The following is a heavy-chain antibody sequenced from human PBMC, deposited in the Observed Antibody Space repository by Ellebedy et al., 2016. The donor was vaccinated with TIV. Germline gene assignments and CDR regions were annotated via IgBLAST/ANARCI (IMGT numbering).Heavy chain of an antibody. CDR3: ASDYGGSGAFDI. CDR1: GFTFSGSS. Sequence: GESLKISXAASGFTFSGSSMHWVRQASGKGLEWVGRISNKANYYATVYAASVKGRFSISRDDSNSTAYLQMNSLKTEDTAVYYCASDYGGSGAFDIWGQGTMVTVSS. V-gene: IGHV3-73*01. J-gene: IGHJ3*02. CDR2: ISNKANYYAT. D-gene: IGHD4-23*01.